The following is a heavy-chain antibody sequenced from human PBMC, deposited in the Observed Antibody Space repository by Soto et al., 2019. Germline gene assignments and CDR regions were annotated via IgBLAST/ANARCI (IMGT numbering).Heavy chain of an antibody. CDR3: AIYRRTPVSFDY. J-gene: IGHJ4*02. CDR1: GGSISSGDYY. CDR2: IYYSGST. Sequence: PSETLSLTCTVSGGSISSGDYYWSWIRQPPGKGLEWIGYIYYSGSTYYNPSLKSRVTISVDTSKNQFSLKLSSVTAADTAVYYCAIYRRTPVSFDYWGPGTLVTLSS. D-gene: IGHD2-2*01. V-gene: IGHV4-30-4*01.